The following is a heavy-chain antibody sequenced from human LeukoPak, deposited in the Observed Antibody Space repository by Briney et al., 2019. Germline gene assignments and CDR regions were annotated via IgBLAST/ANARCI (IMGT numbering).Heavy chain of an antibody. CDR1: GFTFSSYG. J-gene: IGHJ6*03. Sequence: QAGGSLRLSCAASGFTFSSYGMHWVRQAPGKGLEWVAFIRYDGSNKYYADSVKGRFTISRDNSKNTLYLQMNSLRAEDTAVYYCAKDFAPAAIPDYYYYMDVWGKGTTVTVSS. CDR3: AKDFAPAAIPDYYYYMDV. V-gene: IGHV3-30*02. D-gene: IGHD2-2*01. CDR2: IRYDGSNK.